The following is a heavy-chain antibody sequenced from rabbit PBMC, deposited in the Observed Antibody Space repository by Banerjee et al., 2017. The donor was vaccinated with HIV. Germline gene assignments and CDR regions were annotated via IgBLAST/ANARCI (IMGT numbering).Heavy chain of an antibody. CDR2: IYAGSSGST. D-gene: IGHD3-1*01. CDR1: GFSFSSSYW. J-gene: IGHJ4*01. Sequence: QEQLVESGGGLVKPEGSLTLTCKASGFSFSSSYWICWVRQAPGKGLEWIACIYAGSSGSTYYASWAKGRFTISKTSSTTVTLQMTSLTAADTATYFCARKAGYFNLWGPGTLVTVS. CDR3: ARKAGYFNL. V-gene: IGHV1S45*01.